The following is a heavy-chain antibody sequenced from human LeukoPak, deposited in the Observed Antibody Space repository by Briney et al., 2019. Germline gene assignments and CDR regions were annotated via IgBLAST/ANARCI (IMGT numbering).Heavy chain of an antibody. CDR1: GASISRYY. D-gene: IGHD5-18*01. V-gene: IGHV3-66*01. CDR3: ARSYSNHLFGMDL. Sequence: LSLTCTVPGASISRYYMTWVRQAPGKGLEWDSVIYSGGSTYYADSVKGRVAISRDNSKNTVFLQMNSVRAEDTAVYYCARSYSNHLFGMDLWGQGTTVTVS. CDR2: IYSGGST. J-gene: IGHJ6*02.